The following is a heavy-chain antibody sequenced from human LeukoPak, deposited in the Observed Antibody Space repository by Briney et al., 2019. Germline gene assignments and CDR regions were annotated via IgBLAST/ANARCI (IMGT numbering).Heavy chain of an antibody. V-gene: IGHV4-39*07. CDR3: ARESGFMYYDILTGSSNWFDP. J-gene: IGHJ5*02. D-gene: IGHD3-9*01. CDR2: IYYSGST. CDR1: GGSISSSSYY. Sequence: SETLSLTCTVSGGSISSSSYYWGWIRQPPGKGLEWIGSIYYSGSTYYNPSLKSRVTISVDTSKNQFSLKLSSVTAADTAVYYCARESGFMYYDILTGSSNWFDPWGQGTLVTVSS.